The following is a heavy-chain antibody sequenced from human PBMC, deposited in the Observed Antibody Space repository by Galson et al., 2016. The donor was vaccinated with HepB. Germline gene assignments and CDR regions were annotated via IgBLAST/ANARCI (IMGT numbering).Heavy chain of an antibody. Sequence: SLRLSCAASGFTFATYNIHWVRQAPGKGLEWVSSISSRSTYIFYADSVKGRFTISRDNAKNSLFLQMSGLRAEDTAVYYCARDSEPTSQWDSSGYYPACFRHWGQGTLVTVSS. D-gene: IGHD3-22*01. J-gene: IGHJ1*01. CDR2: ISSRSTYI. CDR1: GFTFATYN. CDR3: ARDSEPTSQWDSSGYYPACFRH. V-gene: IGHV3-21*01.